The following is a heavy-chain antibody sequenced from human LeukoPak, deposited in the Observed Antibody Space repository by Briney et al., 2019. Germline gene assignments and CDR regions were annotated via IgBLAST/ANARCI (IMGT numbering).Heavy chain of an antibody. CDR3: ARGLHSGWYRYYYYGMDV. CDR2: MNPNSGNT. CDR1: GYTFTSYD. D-gene: IGHD6-19*01. J-gene: IGHJ6*02. V-gene: IGHV1-8*01. Sequence: ASVKVSCTASGYTFTSYDINWVRQAPGQGLEWMGWMNPNSGNTGYAQKFQGRVTMTRNTSISTAYMELSSLRSEDTAVYYCARGLHSGWYRYYYYGMDVWGQGTTVTVSS.